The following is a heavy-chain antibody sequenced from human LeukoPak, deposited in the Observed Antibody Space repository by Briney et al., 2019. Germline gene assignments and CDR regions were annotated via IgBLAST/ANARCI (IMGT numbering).Heavy chain of an antibody. CDR1: GFTFNGYA. D-gene: IGHD6-13*01. Sequence: PGGSLRLSCAASGFTFNGYAMHWVRQAPGKGLEWVSLISWDGGNTYYADSVKGRFTISRDNSKNSLYLQMNSLRTEDTALYYCAKGTGSSSWFTGSGYMDVWGKGTTATVSS. CDR3: AKGTGSSSWFTGSGYMDV. V-gene: IGHV3-43D*03. CDR2: ISWDGGNT. J-gene: IGHJ6*03.